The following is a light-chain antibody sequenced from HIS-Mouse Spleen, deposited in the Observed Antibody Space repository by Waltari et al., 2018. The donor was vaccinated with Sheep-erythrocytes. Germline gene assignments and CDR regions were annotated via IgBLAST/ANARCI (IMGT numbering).Light chain of an antibody. CDR1: QGIRND. Sequence: AIQMTQSPSSLSASVGDRVTITCRASQGIRNDLGWYQQNPGKAPKLLIYAASSLQSGVPSRFSGSGSVTDYTLTSSSQQPEDFAAYYCLQDYNYPWTFDQRTKVEIK. J-gene: IGKJ1*01. CDR3: LQDYNYPWT. V-gene: IGKV1-6*01. CDR2: AAS.